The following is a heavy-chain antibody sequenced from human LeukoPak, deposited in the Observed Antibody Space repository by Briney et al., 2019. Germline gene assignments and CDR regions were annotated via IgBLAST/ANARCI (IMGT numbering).Heavy chain of an antibody. CDR3: ARAHYDSSGYYFDY. CDR2: IYYSGST. CDR1: GGSISSSGYY. D-gene: IGHD3-22*01. J-gene: IGHJ4*02. V-gene: IGHV4-39*07. Sequence: PSQTLSLTCTVSGGSISSSGYYLGWVRQPPRKGLEWIGSIYYSGSTYYSPSLKSRVTISVDTSKNQFSLKLSSVTAADTAVYYCARAHYDSSGYYFDYWGQGTLVTVSS.